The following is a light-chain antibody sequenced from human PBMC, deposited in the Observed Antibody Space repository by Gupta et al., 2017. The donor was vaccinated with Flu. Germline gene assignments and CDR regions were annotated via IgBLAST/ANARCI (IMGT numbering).Light chain of an antibody. J-gene: IGKJ5*01. CDR3: QQRSNSLT. CDR1: QSVSSY. CDR2: DAS. V-gene: IGKV3-11*01. Sequence: EIVLTQSPATLSLSPGERATLSCRASQSVSSYLAWYQQKPGQAPRLLIYDASNRATGIPARFSGSGSGTDFTLTISSLEPEDFAVYYWQQRSNSLTFGQGTLLEIK.